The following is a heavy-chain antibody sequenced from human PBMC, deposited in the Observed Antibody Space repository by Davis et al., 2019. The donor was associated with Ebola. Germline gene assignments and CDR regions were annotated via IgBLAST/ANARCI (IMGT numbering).Heavy chain of an antibody. CDR3: ARDLVAPVAALDY. CDR1: SFSLSCCW. CDR2: LKQDGSNI. V-gene: IGHV3-7*01. J-gene: IGHJ4*02. Sequence: GESLKISCAASSFSLSCCWMSWVRQAPGQGLELVANLKQDGSNIYYVDSVKGRFTISRDNAKNTLYLQMNSLRAEDTAVYYCARDLVAPVAALDYWGQGTLVTVSS. D-gene: IGHD1-26*01.